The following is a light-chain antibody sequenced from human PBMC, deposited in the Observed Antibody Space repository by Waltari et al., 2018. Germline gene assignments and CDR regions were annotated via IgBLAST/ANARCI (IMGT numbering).Light chain of an antibody. CDR2: NTN. J-gene: IGLJ3*02. CDR1: SGSVSSSYY. Sequence: QTVVTQEPSFSVSPGGIVTLTCGLSSGSVSSSYYPSWYQQTPGQAPRTLIYNTNTRSSGVPDRFSASILGNKAALTITGAQADDESDYYCVLYMGSGIWVFGGGTKLTVL. CDR3: VLYMGSGIWV. V-gene: IGLV8-61*01.